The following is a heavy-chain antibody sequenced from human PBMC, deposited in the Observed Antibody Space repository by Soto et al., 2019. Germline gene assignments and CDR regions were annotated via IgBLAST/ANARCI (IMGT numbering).Heavy chain of an antibody. V-gene: IGHV4-59*13. CDR3: AREGEQLVLDY. Sequence: GQLQGSAQGLVKPSETRPLTATVPGAPLGSYYWTWFRQPPGKGLEWIGYIYYSGSTNYNPSLKSRVTISVDTSKNQFSLKLSSVTAADTAVYYCAREGEQLVLDYWGQGTLVTVSS. CDR2: IYYSGST. J-gene: IGHJ4*02. CDR1: GAPLGSYY. D-gene: IGHD6-13*01.